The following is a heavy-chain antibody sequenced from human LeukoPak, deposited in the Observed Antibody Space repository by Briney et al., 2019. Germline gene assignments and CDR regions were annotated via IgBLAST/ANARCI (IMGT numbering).Heavy chain of an antibody. J-gene: IGHJ2*01. CDR1: GFTFSSYG. Sequence: GGSLRLSCAASGFTFSSYGMHWVRQAPGKGLEWVAVISYDGSNKYYADSVKGRFTISRDNSKNTLYLQMSSLRAEDTAVYYCAKEISIAAAGKSRGGYFDLWGRGTLVTVSS. D-gene: IGHD6-13*01. V-gene: IGHV3-30*18. CDR2: ISYDGSNK. CDR3: AKEISIAAAGKSRGGYFDL.